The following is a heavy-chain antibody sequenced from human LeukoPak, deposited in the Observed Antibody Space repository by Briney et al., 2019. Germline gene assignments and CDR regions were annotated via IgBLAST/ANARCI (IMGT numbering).Heavy chain of an antibody. J-gene: IGHJ3*02. CDR1: GYTLTSYG. CDR3: ARVRRSYGAFGT. CDR2: ISAYNGNT. V-gene: IGHV1-18*01. D-gene: IGHD3-16*01. Sequence: ASVKLSCKASGYTLTSYGISWVRQAPGQGLEWMGWISAYNGNTNYAQKLQGRVTMTTDTSTSTAYMELRSLRSDDTAVYYCARVRRSYGAFGTWGQGTMVTVSS.